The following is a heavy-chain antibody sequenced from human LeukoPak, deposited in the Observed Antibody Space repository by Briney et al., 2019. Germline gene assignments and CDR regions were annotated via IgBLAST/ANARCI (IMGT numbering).Heavy chain of an antibody. D-gene: IGHD3-10*01. CDR2: IRSTAYGGTT. CDR3: TRGDGSGSYYRGDAFDI. V-gene: IGHV3-49*04. Sequence: GGSLRLSCTASGFTFGDYAMSWVRQAPGKGLEWVGFIRSTAYGGTTEYAASVKGRFTISRDDSKSIAYLQMNSLKTEDTAVYYCTRGDGSGSYYRGDAFDIWGQGTMVTVSS. J-gene: IGHJ3*02. CDR1: GFTFGDYA.